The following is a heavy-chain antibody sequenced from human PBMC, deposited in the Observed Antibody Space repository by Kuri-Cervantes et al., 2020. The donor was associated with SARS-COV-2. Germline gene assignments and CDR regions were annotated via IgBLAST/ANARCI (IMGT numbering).Heavy chain of an antibody. Sequence: KVSCKGSGYSFTSYWIGWVRQMPGKGLEWMGIIYPGDSDTRYSPSFQGQVTISADKSISTAYLQWSSLKASDTAMYYCARGTGTWGYYMDVWGKGTTVTVSS. CDR2: IYPGDSDT. V-gene: IGHV5-51*01. CDR1: GYSFTSYW. D-gene: IGHD1-1*01. J-gene: IGHJ6*03. CDR3: ARGTGTWGYYMDV.